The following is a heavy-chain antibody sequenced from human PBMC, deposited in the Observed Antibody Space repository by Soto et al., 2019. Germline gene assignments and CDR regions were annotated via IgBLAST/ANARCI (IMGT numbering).Heavy chain of an antibody. V-gene: IGHV6-1*01. CDR2: TYYRTRWYN. CDR1: GDTVSSNRAA. Sequence: SQTLSLTCAISGDTVSSNRAAWNWIRQSPSRGLEWLGRTYYRTRWYNDYAVSVKGRITINPDPSRNQLYLQVNSVTSEDTAVYYCAAATRGYLYYGLDVWGQGTTV. D-gene: IGHD5-12*01. J-gene: IGHJ6*02. CDR3: AAATRGYLYYGLDV.